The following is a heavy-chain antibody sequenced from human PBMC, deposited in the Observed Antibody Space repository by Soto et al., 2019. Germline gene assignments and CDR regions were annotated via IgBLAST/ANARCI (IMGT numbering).Heavy chain of an antibody. J-gene: IGHJ4*02. CDR3: AKSHRGVVVPETLDY. V-gene: IGHV3-23*01. D-gene: IGHD2-2*01. CDR1: GFTFSSYA. Sequence: EVQLFESGGGLVQPGGSLRLSCAASGFTFSSYAMSLVRQAPGKGLEWVSAISGSGGSTYYADSVKGRFTISRDNSKNTRYLQMNSLRAEDTAVYYCAKSHRGVVVPETLDYWGQGTLVTVSS. CDR2: ISGSGGST.